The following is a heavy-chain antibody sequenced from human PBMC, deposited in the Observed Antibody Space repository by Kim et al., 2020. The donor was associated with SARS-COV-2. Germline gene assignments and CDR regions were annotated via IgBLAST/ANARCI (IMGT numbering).Heavy chain of an antibody. Sequence: GGSLRLSCAASGFTFSSYGMHWVRQAPGKGLEWVAVISYDGSNKYYADSVKGRFTISRDNSKNTLYLQMNSLRAEDTAVYYCAKSGPQTGSAEFHYYYYG. CDR3: AKSGPQTGSAEFHYYYYG. D-gene: IGHD5-12*01. CDR2: ISYDGSNK. V-gene: IGHV3-30*18. CDR1: GFTFSSYG. J-gene: IGHJ6*01.